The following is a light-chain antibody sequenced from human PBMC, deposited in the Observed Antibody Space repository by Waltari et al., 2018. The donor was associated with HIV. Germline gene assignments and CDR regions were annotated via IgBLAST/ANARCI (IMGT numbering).Light chain of an antibody. CDR1: QSIKSW. CDR3: QQYKSYPWT. J-gene: IGKJ1*01. CDR2: KAS. Sequence: DIQMTQSPSTLSASVGDRVTITCRASQSIKSWLAWFQQKPGKAPKLLIYKASSLESGVPSRFSGSGSGTEFTLTISSLQPDDFATYYCQQYKSYPWTLGQGTKVEIK. V-gene: IGKV1-5*03.